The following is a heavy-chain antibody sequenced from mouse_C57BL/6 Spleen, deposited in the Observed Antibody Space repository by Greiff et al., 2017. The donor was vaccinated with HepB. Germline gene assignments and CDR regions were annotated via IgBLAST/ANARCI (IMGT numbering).Heavy chain of an antibody. J-gene: IGHJ4*01. V-gene: IGHV5-17*01. CDR1: GFTFSDYG. Sequence: EVKLMESGGGLVKPGGSLKLSCAASGFTFSDYGMHWVRQAPEKGLEWVAYISSGSSTIYYADTVKGRFTISRDNAKNTLFLQMTSLRSEDTAMYYCARRDYDLYAMDYWGQGTSVTVSS. D-gene: IGHD2-4*01. CDR3: ARRDYDLYAMDY. CDR2: ISSGSSTI.